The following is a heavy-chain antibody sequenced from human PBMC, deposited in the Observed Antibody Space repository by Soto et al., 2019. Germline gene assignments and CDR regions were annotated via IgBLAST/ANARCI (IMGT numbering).Heavy chain of an antibody. CDR1: GFTFSSYA. Sequence: GGSLRLSCAASGFTFSSYAMHWVRQAPGKGLEWVAVISYDGSNKYYADSVKGRFTISRDNSKNTLYLQMNSLRAEDTAVYYCARDRRPHYVDSAFDIWGQGTMVTVSS. V-gene: IGHV3-30-3*01. CDR2: ISYDGSNK. D-gene: IGHD3-16*01. J-gene: IGHJ3*02. CDR3: ARDRRPHYVDSAFDI.